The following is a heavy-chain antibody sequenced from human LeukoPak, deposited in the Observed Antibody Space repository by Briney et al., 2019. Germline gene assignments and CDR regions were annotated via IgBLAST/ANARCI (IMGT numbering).Heavy chain of an antibody. CDR1: GFTFSSYW. D-gene: IGHD6-19*01. CDR2: INHNGNVN. J-gene: IGHJ3*02. Sequence: PGGSLRLSCAASGFTFSSYWMNWARQAPGKGLEWVASINHNGNVNYYVDSVKGRFTISRDNSKNTLYLQMNSLSREDTAVYYCARRGGSSGWGDFDIWGQGTMVTVSS. V-gene: IGHV3-7*03. CDR3: ARRGGSSGWGDFDI.